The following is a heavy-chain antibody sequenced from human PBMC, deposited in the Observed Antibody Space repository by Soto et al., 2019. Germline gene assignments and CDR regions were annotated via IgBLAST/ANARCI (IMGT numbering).Heavy chain of an antibody. CDR2: IYWDDDK. D-gene: IGHD2-8*02. CDR1: GFSISTSGVG. Sequence: PTLVNPTHTLTLTGTFSGFSISTSGVGVGWIRQPPGKALEWLALIYWDDDKRYSPSLKSRLTITKDTSKNQVVLTMTNMDPVDTATYYCAHISDGPLVADYWGQGTLVTVSS. CDR3: AHISDGPLVADY. V-gene: IGHV2-5*02. J-gene: IGHJ4*02.